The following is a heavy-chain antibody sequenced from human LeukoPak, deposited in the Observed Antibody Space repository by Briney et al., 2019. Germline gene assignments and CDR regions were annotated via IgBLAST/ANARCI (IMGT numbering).Heavy chain of an antibody. CDR1: GGTFSSYA. CDR2: IIPIFGAA. V-gene: IGHV1-69*05. Sequence: ASAKVSCKASGGTFSSYAISWVRQAPGQGLEWMGRIIPIFGAANYAQKFQGRVTITTDESTSTAYMELSSLRSEDTAVYYCARANTIVGAFFDYWGQGTLVTVSS. CDR3: ARANTIVGAFFDY. D-gene: IGHD1-26*01. J-gene: IGHJ4*02.